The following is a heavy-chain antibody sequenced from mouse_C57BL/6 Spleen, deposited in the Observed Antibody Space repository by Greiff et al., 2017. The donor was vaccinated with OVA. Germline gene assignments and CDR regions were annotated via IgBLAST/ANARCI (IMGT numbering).Heavy chain of an antibody. CDR3: ASERYYGRFDY. Sequence: ESGPGLVKPSQSLSLTCSVTGYSITSGYYWNWIRQFPGNKLEWMGYISYDGSNNYNPSLKNRISITRDTSKNQFFLKLNSVTTEDTATYYCASERYYGRFDYWGQGTTLTVSS. CDR1: GYSITSGYY. CDR2: ISYDGSN. V-gene: IGHV3-6*01. J-gene: IGHJ2*01. D-gene: IGHD1-1*01.